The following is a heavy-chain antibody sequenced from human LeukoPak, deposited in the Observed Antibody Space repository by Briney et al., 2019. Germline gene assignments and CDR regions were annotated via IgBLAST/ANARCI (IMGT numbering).Heavy chain of an antibody. D-gene: IGHD3-22*01. V-gene: IGHV1-69*13. Sequence: SVKVSCKASGGTFSSYAISWVRQAPGQGLEWMGGIIPIFGTANYAQKFQGRVTITADESTSTAYMELSSLRSDDTAVYYCARDRGNYDSSDPLDYWGQGTLVTVSS. CDR1: GGTFSSYA. CDR2: IIPIFGTA. J-gene: IGHJ4*02. CDR3: ARDRGNYDSSDPLDY.